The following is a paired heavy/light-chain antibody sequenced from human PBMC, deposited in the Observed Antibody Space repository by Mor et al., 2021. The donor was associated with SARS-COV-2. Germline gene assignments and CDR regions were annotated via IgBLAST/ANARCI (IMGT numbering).Heavy chain of an antibody. J-gene: IGHJ4*02. D-gene: IGHD5-12*01. Sequence: QVHLQESGPGLVKPSETLSLTCTVSGGSISSYYWSWIRQPPGKGLEWIGYIYYSGSTNYNPSLKSRVTISVDTSKNQFSLKLNSVTAADTAVYYCAREALYSGYDLGQYFDYWGQGTLVTVSS. CDR2: IYYSGST. CDR1: GGSISSYY. CDR3: AREALYSGYDLGQYFDY. V-gene: IGHV4-59*01.
Light chain of an antibody. CDR2: GNS. V-gene: IGLV1-40*01. J-gene: IGLJ1*01. CDR1: SSNIGAGYA. CDR3: QSYDSSLSGSYV. Sequence: QSVLTQPPSVSGAPGQRVTISCTGSSSNIGAGYALHWYQQLPGTAPKLLIYGNSNRPSGVPDRFSGSKSGTSASLAITGLQAEDEADYYCQSYDSSLSGSYVFGTGTKVTVL.